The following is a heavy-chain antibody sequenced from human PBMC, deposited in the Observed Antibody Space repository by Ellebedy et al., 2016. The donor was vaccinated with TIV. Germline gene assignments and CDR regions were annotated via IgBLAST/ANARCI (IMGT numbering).Heavy chain of an antibody. CDR2: ISSSSTYI. V-gene: IGHV3-21*01. Sequence: GGSLRLSXAASGFTLSTYSMNWVRRAPGKGLEWVSSISSSSTYISYADSVKGRFAISRDNAENSLYLQMDSLRVEDTALYYCSREGLTETSYAFDIWGQGTMVTVSS. J-gene: IGHJ3*02. CDR3: SREGLTETSYAFDI. D-gene: IGHD3-9*01. CDR1: GFTLSTYS.